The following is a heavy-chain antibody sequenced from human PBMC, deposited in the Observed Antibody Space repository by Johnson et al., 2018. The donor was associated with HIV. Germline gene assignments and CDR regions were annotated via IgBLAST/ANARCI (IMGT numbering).Heavy chain of an antibody. D-gene: IGHD1-26*01. V-gene: IGHV3-9*01. CDR2: ISWNSGSI. CDR1: GFTFDDYA. CDR3: AKVPVGAKGPVAFDI. J-gene: IGHJ3*02. Sequence: VQLVESGGGVVRPGGSLRLSCAASGFTFDDYAMHWVRQAPGKGLEWVSGISWNSGSIGYADSVKGRFPISRDNAKNSLYLQMNSLRAEDTALYYCAKVPVGAKGPVAFDIWGQGTMVTVSS.